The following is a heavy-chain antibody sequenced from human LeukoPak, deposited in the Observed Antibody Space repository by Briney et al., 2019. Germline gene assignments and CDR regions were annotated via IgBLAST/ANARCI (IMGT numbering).Heavy chain of an antibody. CDR2: IKEGGSEN. D-gene: IGHD3-10*01. Sequence: GGSLRLSCTASGFTFSMYWMSWVRQAPGKGLEWVANIKEGGSENYYVDSVKGRFTISRDNAKNSLYLQMSSLRAEDTAVYYCARGVDTLLWFGELLSPGEFDHWGQGTLVTVSS. V-gene: IGHV3-7*03. CDR1: GFTFSMYW. J-gene: IGHJ4*02. CDR3: ARGVDTLLWFGELLSPGEFDH.